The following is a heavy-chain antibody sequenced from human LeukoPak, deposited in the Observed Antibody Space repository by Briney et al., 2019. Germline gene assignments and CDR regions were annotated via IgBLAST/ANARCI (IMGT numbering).Heavy chain of an antibody. D-gene: IGHD2-2*01. CDR3: AKAPRGYCSSTSCPEYFQH. J-gene: IGHJ1*01. V-gene: IGHV3-30-3*01. CDR2: ISYDGSNK. Sequence: GGSLRLSCAASGFTFSSYAMHWVRQAPGKGLEWVAVISYDGSNKYYADSVKGRFTISRDNSKNTLYLQMNSLRAEDTAVYYCAKAPRGYCSSTSCPEYFQHWGQGTLVTVSS. CDR1: GFTFSSYA.